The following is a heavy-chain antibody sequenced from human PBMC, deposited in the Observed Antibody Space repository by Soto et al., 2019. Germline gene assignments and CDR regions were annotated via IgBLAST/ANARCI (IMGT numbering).Heavy chain of an antibody. D-gene: IGHD4-17*01. CDR3: VSQRTTVPTQAYPDF. J-gene: IGHJ4*02. Sequence: PSETLSLTFTVSGGSVTNSSYYWGWIRQSPAKSLEWIGSVYYRGRSYSKSSVKSRVTISVDTSKNRFSLSLNSVTASDTAVYFCVSQRTTVPTQAYPDFWGRGALDTVSA. V-gene: IGHV4-39*01. CDR2: VYYRGRS. CDR1: GGSVTNSSYY.